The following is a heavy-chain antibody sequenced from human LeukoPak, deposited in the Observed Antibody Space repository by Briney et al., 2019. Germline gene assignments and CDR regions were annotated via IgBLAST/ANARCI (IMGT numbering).Heavy chain of an antibody. J-gene: IGHJ4*02. CDR3: ARDGSSGWYGDFDY. D-gene: IGHD6-19*01. V-gene: IGHV3-7*01. Sequence: GGSLRLSCAASGFTFSGYWMSWVRQAPGKGLEWVANIKQDGSEKYYVDSVKGRFTISRDNAKNSLYLQMNSLRAEDTAVYYCARDGSSGWYGDFDYWGQGTLVTVSS. CDR1: GFTFSGYW. CDR2: IKQDGSEK.